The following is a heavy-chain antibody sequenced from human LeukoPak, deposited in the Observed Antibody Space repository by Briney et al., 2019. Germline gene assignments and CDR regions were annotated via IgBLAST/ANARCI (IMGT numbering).Heavy chain of an antibody. CDR3: ARGGVVVPAAIPLDMDV. V-gene: IGHV1-8*01. CDR2: MNPNSRNT. CDR1: GYTFTSYD. J-gene: IGHJ6*03. Sequence: GASVKVSCKASGYTFTSYDINWVRQATGQGGEGRGWMNPNSRNTGYAQKFQVRVTMTRNTSISTAYMELSSLRSEDTAVYYCARGGVVVPAAIPLDMDVWGKGTTVTVSS. D-gene: IGHD2-2*02.